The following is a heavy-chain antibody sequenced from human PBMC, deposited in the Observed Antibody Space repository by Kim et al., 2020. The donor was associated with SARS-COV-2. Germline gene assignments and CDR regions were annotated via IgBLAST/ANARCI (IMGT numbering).Heavy chain of an antibody. CDR2: ISSSGSTI. CDR3: ARDLRDCSGGSCYDPNRYYYYYGMDV. D-gene: IGHD2-15*01. CDR1: GFTFSDYY. Sequence: GGSLRLSCAASGFTFSDYYMSWIRQAPGKGLEWVSYISSSGSTIYYADSVKGRFTISRDNAKNSLYLQMNSLRAEDTAVYYCARDLRDCSGGSCYDPNRYYYYYGMDVWGQGTTVTVSS. J-gene: IGHJ6*02. V-gene: IGHV3-11*01.